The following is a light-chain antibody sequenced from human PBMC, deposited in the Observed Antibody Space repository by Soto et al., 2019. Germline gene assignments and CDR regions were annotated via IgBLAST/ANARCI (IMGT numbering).Light chain of an antibody. J-gene: IGLJ2*01. CDR2: DNN. V-gene: IGLV1-51*01. Sequence: QSVLTQPPSVSAAPGQKVTISCSGSSSNIGSNYVSWYQQLPGTAPKLLIYDNNKRPSGIPDRFSGSKSGTSATLGITGLQTGDKADYYCGTWDSSLSAVVFGGGTKLTVL. CDR1: SSNIGSNY. CDR3: GTWDSSLSAVV.